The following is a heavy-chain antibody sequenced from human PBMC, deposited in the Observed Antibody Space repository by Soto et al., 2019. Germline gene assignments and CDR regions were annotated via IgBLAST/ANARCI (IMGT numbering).Heavy chain of an antibody. J-gene: IGHJ5*02. D-gene: IGHD1-1*01. CDR1: GFSFSRYG. V-gene: IGHV3-33*01. CDR3: ARDSGLRGYGLPYH. Sequence: QVQLVESGGGVVQPGRSQRLSCAASGFSFSRYGMHWVRQAPGKGLEWVSVIWYDGSNKYYADSVMGRFSISRDNSKNTLYLQMNSLRVEDTAVYYCARDSGLRGYGLPYHWGQGALVTVSS. CDR2: IWYDGSNK.